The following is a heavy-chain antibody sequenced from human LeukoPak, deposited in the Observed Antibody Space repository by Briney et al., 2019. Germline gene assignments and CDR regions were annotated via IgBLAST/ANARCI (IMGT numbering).Heavy chain of an antibody. CDR2: INPNSGGT. Sequence: GASVKVSCKASGCTFTGYYMHWVRQAPGQGLEWMGRINPNSGGTNYAQKFQGRVTMTRDTSISTAYMELSRLRSDDTAVYYCARCQDCYFDWLLPSAYGMDVWGQGTTVTVSS. CDR3: ARCQDCYFDWLLPSAYGMDV. D-gene: IGHD3-9*01. J-gene: IGHJ6*02. V-gene: IGHV1-2*06. CDR1: GCTFTGYY.